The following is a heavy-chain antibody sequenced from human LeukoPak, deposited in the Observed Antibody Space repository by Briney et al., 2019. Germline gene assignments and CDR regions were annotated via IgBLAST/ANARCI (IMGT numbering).Heavy chain of an antibody. CDR2: IKEDGSEK. J-gene: IGHJ4*02. CDR1: GFTFSSYW. Sequence: GGSLRHSCAASGFTFSSYWMSWVRQAPGKGLEWVATIKEDGSEKYYVDSLKGRFTISRDNAKNSLYLQMNSLRADDTAVYYCASYSAGWGQGTLGTVSS. CDR3: ASYSAG. V-gene: IGHV3-7*01. D-gene: IGHD2-15*01.